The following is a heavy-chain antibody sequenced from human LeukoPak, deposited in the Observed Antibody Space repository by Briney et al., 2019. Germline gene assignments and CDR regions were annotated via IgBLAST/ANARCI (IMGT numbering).Heavy chain of an antibody. J-gene: IGHJ5*02. V-gene: IGHV4-59*08. CDR2: IFHSGST. CDR3: ARHSQVVRGWFDP. D-gene: IGHD3-10*01. CDR1: GGSISSYY. Sequence: PSETLSLTCTVSGGSISSYYWSWIRQPPGKGLEWIGYIFHSGSTNYSPSLKSRVTMSVDTSKSQFSLKLSSVTAADTAEYYCARHSQVVRGWFDPWGQGTLVTVSS.